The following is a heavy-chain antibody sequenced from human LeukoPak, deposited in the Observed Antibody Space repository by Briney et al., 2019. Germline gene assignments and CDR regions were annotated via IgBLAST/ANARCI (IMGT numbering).Heavy chain of an antibody. Sequence: GGSLRLSCAASGFSFGNSDMNWFRQAPGEGPQWDANINYNGRRTYYADSVKGRFTIARDNSQSKLFLQMNGLRAEDTALYYCAKDPNWEGGYWGQGTLVTVSS. CDR2: INYNGRRT. D-gene: IGHD1-26*01. CDR3: AKDPNWEGGY. V-gene: IGHV3-23*01. J-gene: IGHJ4*02. CDR1: GFSFGNSD.